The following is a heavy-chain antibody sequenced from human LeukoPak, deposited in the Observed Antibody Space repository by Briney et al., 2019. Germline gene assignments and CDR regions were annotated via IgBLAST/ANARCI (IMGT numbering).Heavy chain of an antibody. V-gene: IGHV4-34*01. J-gene: IGHJ4*02. CDR2: INHSGST. D-gene: IGHD3-22*01. CDR1: GGFSSGYY. Sequence: SEPMSLTCAVYGGFSSGYYWSWIRQPPGKGLEWIGEINHSGSTNYNPSLKSRVTISVDTSKNQFSLKLSSVTAADTAVYYCARVNSGSSGSYYFDYWGQGTLVTVSS. CDR3: ARVNSGSSGSYYFDY.